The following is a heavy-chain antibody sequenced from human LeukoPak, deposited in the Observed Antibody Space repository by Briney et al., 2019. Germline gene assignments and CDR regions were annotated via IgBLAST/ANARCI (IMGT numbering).Heavy chain of an antibody. J-gene: IGHJ5*02. D-gene: IGHD1-1*01. CDR2: IFPGDADT. CDR3: ARVGTTGTRWFDP. CDR1: GYTFGTYW. V-gene: IGHV5-51*01. Sequence: KPGESLKISCKDSGYTFGTYWIAWVRQMPGKGLEWMGIIFPGDADTRYSPSFQGQVTISVDKSITTAYLQWSSLKASDTAMYYCARVGTTGTRWFDPWGQGTLVTVSS.